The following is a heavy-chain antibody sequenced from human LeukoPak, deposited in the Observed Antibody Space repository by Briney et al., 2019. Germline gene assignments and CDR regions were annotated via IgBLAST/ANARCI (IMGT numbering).Heavy chain of an antibody. CDR3: ARHGTNTKKNDF. Sequence: PSETLSLTCAVYGGSFSGYYWSWIRQPPGKGLEWIGEINHSGSTNYNPSLKSRVTISVDTSKNQFSLNLNSVTATDTAVYYCARHGTNTKKNDFWGQGTLVTVSS. V-gene: IGHV4-34*01. CDR1: GGSFSGYY. CDR2: INHSGST. J-gene: IGHJ4*02. D-gene: IGHD1-7*01.